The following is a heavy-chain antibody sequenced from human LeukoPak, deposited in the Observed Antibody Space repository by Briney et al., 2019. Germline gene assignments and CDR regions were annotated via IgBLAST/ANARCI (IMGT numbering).Heavy chain of an antibody. D-gene: IGHD7-27*01. CDR1: GFTFSSYA. CDR2: ISGSGGST. V-gene: IGHV3-23*01. J-gene: IGHJ4*02. CDR3: ARTNWGSWYFDY. Sequence: RPGGSLRLSCAASGFTFSSYAMSWVRQAPGKGLEWVSAISGSGGSTYYADSVKGRFTISRDNSKNTLYLQMNSLRAEDTAVYYCARTNWGSWYFDYWGQGTLVTVSS.